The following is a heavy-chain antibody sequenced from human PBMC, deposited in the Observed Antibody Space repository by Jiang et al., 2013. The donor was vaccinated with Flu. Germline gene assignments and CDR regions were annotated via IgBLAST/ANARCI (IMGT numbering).Heavy chain of an antibody. J-gene: IGHJ4*02. CDR1: GGSFSGYY. V-gene: IGHV4-34*01. CDR2: INHSGST. D-gene: IGHD1-1*01. Sequence: KPSETLSLTCAVYGGSFSGYYWSWIRQPPGKGLEWIGEINHSGSTNYNPSLKSRVTISVDTSKNQFSLKLSSVTAADTAVYYCARGETKTGTTGTYGGYWGQGTLVTVSS. CDR3: ARGETKTGTTGTYGGY.